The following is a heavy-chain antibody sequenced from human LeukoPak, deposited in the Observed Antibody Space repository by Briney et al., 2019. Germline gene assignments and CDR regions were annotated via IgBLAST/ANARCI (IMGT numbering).Heavy chain of an antibody. Sequence: GGSLRLSCAASGFTFSSYAMHWVRQAPGKGLEWVAVISYDGSNKYYADSVKGRFTISRDNSKNTLYLQMNSLRAEDTAVYYCARELGYYDSSGYYGDYYGMDVWGQGTTVTVSS. V-gene: IGHV3-30-3*01. D-gene: IGHD3-22*01. CDR3: ARELGYYDSSGYYGDYYGMDV. CDR2: ISYDGSNK. CDR1: GFTFSSYA. J-gene: IGHJ6*02.